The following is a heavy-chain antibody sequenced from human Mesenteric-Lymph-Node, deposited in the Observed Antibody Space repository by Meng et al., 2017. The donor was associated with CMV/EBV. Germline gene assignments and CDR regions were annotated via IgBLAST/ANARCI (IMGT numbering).Heavy chain of an antibody. CDR3: AKCSTKVRGANNPIDY. CDR2: LSGSGGST. Sequence: GESLKISCAASGFTFSDYAMIWVRQAPGKGLEWVSGLSGSGGSTYYEDSVKGRFTISRDNSKNTLYLQMNSLRAEDTAIYYCAKCSTKVRGANNPIDYWGQGTLVTVSS. V-gene: IGHV3-23*01. D-gene: IGHD3-10*01. J-gene: IGHJ4*02. CDR1: GFTFSDYA.